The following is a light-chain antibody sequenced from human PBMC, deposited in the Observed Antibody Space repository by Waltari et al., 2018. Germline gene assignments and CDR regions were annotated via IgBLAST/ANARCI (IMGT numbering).Light chain of an antibody. CDR1: DSDIRPYNY. Sequence: SALTQPASVSGSPGESITISCTGTDSDIRPYNYVSWYQQYPGKAPKLLIYDVYARPSGVSNRFSGSKSVNTASLTISGLQAEDEAEYFCSSYTSISTVIFGGGTKVSVL. J-gene: IGLJ2*01. V-gene: IGLV2-14*01. CDR3: SSYTSISTVI. CDR2: DVY.